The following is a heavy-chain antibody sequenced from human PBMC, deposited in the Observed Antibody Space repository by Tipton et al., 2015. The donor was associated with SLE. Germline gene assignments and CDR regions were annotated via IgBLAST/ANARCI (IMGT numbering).Heavy chain of an antibody. D-gene: IGHD3-22*01. CDR3: AKDKGIRSSAYFYPDV. CDR2: IRFDGSNK. J-gene: IGHJ4*02. Sequence: SLRLSCAASGFTFSNYAMHWVRQAPGKGLEWVTLIRFDGSNKYYADSVKGRFTISRDNDKNTVYLQMNSLRPEDTAVYYCAKDKGIRSSAYFYPDVWGQGTLVTVSS. V-gene: IGHV3-30*02. CDR1: GFTFSNYA.